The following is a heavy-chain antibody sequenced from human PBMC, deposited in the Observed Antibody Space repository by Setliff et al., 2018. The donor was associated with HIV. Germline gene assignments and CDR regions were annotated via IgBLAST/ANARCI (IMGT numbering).Heavy chain of an antibody. CDR2: ISYSGKT. Sequence: PSETLSLTCTVSGVPTSASTYYWGWIRQPPGKGLDWIGYISYSGKTYCNPSLKSRVTISVDTSNNHFSLRLNSVTAADTAIYYCARQEAGYYFDSSGYYFDYWGLGTLVTVSS. CDR3: ARQEAGYYFDSSGYYFDY. V-gene: IGHV4-39*01. D-gene: IGHD3-22*01. CDR1: GVPTSASTYY. J-gene: IGHJ4*02.